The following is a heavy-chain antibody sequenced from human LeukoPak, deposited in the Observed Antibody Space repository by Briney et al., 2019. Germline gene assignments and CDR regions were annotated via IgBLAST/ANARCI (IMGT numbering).Heavy chain of an antibody. J-gene: IGHJ4*02. CDR3: ALMAADFDY. D-gene: IGHD2-8*01. CDR1: GGSISSSSYY. V-gene: IGHV4-39*07. CDR2: IYYSGST. Sequence: TASETLSLTCTVSGGSISSSSYYWGWIRQPPGKGLEWIGSIYYSGSTYYNPSLKSRVTISVDTSKNQFSLKLSSVTAADTAVYYCALMAADFDYWGQGTLVTVSS.